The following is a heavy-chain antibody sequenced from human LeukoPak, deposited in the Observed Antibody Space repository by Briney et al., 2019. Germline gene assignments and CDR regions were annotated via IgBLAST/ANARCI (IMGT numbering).Heavy chain of an antibody. Sequence: GASVRVSCKASGYTFTGYYMNWVRQAPGQGLEWMGWINPNSGGTNYAQKFQGRVTMTRDTSISTAYMELSRLRSDDTAVYYCARVEYSGSSDAFDIWGQGTMVTVSS. CDR1: GYTFTGYY. V-gene: IGHV1-2*02. CDR2: INPNSGGT. J-gene: IGHJ3*02. CDR3: ARVEYSGSSDAFDI. D-gene: IGHD1-26*01.